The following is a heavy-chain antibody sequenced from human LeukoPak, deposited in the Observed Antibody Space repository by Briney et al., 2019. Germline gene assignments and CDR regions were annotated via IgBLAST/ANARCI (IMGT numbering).Heavy chain of an antibody. V-gene: IGHV1-2*02. CDR3: ARVVVVSGFDY. D-gene: IGHD2-21*02. J-gene: IGHJ4*02. CDR2: INPNSGGT. CDR1: GYTFTGYY. Sequence: AASVKVSCRASGYTFTGYYMHWVRQAPGQGLEWMGWINPNSGGTNYAQKFQGRVTMTRDTSISTAYMELSRLRSDDTAVYYCARVVVVSGFDYWGQGTLVTVSS.